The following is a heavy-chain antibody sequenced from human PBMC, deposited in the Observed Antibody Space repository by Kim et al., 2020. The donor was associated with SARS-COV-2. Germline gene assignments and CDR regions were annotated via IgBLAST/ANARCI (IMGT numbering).Heavy chain of an antibody. CDR3: ARNIPLSCFDY. Sequence: PSHKCRIPISVDTSKNQFSLKLSSVTAADTAVYYCARNIPLSCFDYWGQGTLVTVSS. J-gene: IGHJ4*02. V-gene: IGHV4-39*01. D-gene: IGHD2-2*02.